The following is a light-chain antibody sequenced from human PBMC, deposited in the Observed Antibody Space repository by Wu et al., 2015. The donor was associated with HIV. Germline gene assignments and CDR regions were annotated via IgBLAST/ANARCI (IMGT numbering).Light chain of an antibody. V-gene: IGKV3D-20*02. Sequence: DNVLTQSPDTLSLFPGERATLSCRASQGVSSTYLAWYQQRPGQAPRLLIYGASSRATGIPDRFTASGSGTDFILTISSLEPEDFAVYYCQQRTNWLLTFGGGTRVEIK. CDR2: GAS. J-gene: IGKJ4*01. CDR1: QGVSSTY. CDR3: QQRTNWLLT.